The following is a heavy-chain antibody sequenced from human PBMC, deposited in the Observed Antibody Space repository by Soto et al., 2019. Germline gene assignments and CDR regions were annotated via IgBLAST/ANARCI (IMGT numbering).Heavy chain of an antibody. CDR3: ARTVGAAYYFDF. CDR2: VYMSGST. V-gene: IGHV4-4*07. D-gene: IGHD1-26*01. CDR1: GDSMTKYY. J-gene: IGHJ4*02. Sequence: QVQLQESGPGLVRPSETLSLTCTVSGDSMTKYYWSWIRQTAGKGLEWIGRVYMSGSTNYNPSLKSRVTMSLDTSNNHFSLDLKSVTAADTAVYFCARTVGAAYYFDFWGQGALVTVSS.